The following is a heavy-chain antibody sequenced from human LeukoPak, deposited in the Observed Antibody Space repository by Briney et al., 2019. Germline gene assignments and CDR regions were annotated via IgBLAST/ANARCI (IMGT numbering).Heavy chain of an antibody. D-gene: IGHD2-2*01. V-gene: IGHV3-30*04. CDR3: ARDASCSSTSCTYNWFDP. J-gene: IGHJ5*02. CDR1: GFTFSSYA. Sequence: GGSLRLSCAASGFTFSSYAMHWVRQAPGKGLEWVAVISYDGSNKYYADSVKGRFTISRDNSKNTLYLQMNSLRAEDTAVYYCARDASCSSTSCTYNWFDPWGQGTLVTVSS. CDR2: ISYDGSNK.